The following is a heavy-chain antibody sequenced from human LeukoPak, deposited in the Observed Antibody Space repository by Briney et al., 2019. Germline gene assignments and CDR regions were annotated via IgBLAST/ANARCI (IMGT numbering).Heavy chain of an antibody. Sequence: PGGSLRLSCAASGFTFDDYAMHWVRQVPGKGLEWVSGISWNSGSIGFADSVKGRFTISRDNAKNSLYLQMNSLRAEDTALYYCVGYDSSGRDAFDIWAKGQWSPSLQ. CDR1: GFTFDDYA. CDR2: ISWNSGSI. V-gene: IGHV3-9*01. J-gene: IGHJ3*02. D-gene: IGHD3-22*01. CDR3: VGYDSSGRDAFDI.